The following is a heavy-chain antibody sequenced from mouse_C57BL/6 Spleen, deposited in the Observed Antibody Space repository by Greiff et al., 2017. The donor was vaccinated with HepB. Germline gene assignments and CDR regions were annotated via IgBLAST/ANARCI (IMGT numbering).Heavy chain of an antibody. Sequence: QVQLQQPGAELVKPGASVKLSCKASGYTFTSYWMHWVKQRPGQGLEWIGEINPSNGRTNYNEKFKSKATLTVAKSSSTAYMQLSSPTSEDSAVCYGARVITRDYWGQGTTLTVSS. CDR2: INPSNGRT. D-gene: IGHD6-1*01. V-gene: IGHV1S81*02. CDR1: GYTFTSYW. CDR3: ARVITRDY. J-gene: IGHJ2*01.